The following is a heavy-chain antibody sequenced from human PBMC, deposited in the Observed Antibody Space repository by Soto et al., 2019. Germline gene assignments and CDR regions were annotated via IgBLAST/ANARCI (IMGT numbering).Heavy chain of an antibody. V-gene: IGHV4-34*01. CDR3: ARGPNYYDSSGYDY. CDR1: GGSFSGYY. J-gene: IGHJ4*02. CDR2: INHSGST. D-gene: IGHD3-22*01. Sequence: PAETLSLTCAVDGGSFSGYYWSWSRQPPGKGLEWIGEINHSGSTNYNPSLKSRVTISVDTSKNQFSLKLSSVTAADTAVYYCARGPNYYDSSGYDYWGQGTLVTVSS.